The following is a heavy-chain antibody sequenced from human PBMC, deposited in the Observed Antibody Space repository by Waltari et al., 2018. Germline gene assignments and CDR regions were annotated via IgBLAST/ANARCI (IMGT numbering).Heavy chain of an antibody. V-gene: IGHV1-2*06. J-gene: IGHJ4*02. CDR1: GYTFTAYH. Sequence: QVQLVHSGTEVKQPGASVKVSCKASGYTFTAYHIHWVPQAPGQGLEWMGRINSNSGTTNYAQKFKGRVTMTRDTSISTAYLELSSLRSDDTAVFYCARESSSGNNYFDYWGQGTLVTVSS. D-gene: IGHD6-19*01. CDR2: INSNSGTT. CDR3: ARESSSGNNYFDY.